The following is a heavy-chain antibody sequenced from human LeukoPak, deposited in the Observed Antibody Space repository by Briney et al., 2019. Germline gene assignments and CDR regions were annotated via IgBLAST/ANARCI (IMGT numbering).Heavy chain of an antibody. Sequence: GASVKVSCKASGYTFTSYGISWVRQAPGQGLEWMGWISAYNGNTNYAQKLQGRVTMTTDTSTSTAYMELRSLRSDDTAVYYCAGDRGAQYSSSSVSVDYWGQGTLVTVSS. J-gene: IGHJ4*02. CDR3: AGDRGAQYSSSSVSVDY. CDR2: ISAYNGNT. CDR1: GYTFTSYG. D-gene: IGHD6-6*01. V-gene: IGHV1-18*01.